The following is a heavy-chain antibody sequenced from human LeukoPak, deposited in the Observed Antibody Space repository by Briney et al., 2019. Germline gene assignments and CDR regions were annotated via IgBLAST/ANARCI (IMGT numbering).Heavy chain of an antibody. J-gene: IGHJ3*02. CDR1: GGSISSYY. V-gene: IGHV4-4*07. Sequence: SETLSLTCTVSGGSISSYYWSWIRQPAGKGLEWIGGIYTSGSTNYNPSPKSRVTMSVDTSKNQFSLKLSSVTAADTAVYYCARDIGSSGYPDAFDIWGQGTMVTVSS. CDR3: ARDIGSSGYPDAFDI. D-gene: IGHD3-22*01. CDR2: IYTSGST.